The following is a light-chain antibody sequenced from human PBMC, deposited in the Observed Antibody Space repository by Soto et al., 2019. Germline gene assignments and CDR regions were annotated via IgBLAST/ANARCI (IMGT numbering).Light chain of an antibody. J-gene: IGKJ1*01. CDR2: AAS. CDR1: QSITNY. V-gene: IGKV1-39*01. CDR3: QQSYSTPWT. Sequence: DIQMTQSPSSLSASVGDRVTITCRASQSITNYLNWYQQKPGKAPKPLIYAASSLQSGVPSRFSGIESGTDFTLSISSLQPEDFATYYCQQSYSTPWTFGQGTKVEIK.